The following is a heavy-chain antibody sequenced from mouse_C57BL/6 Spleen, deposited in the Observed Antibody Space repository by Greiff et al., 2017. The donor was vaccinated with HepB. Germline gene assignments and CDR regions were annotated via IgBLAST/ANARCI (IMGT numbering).Heavy chain of an antibody. CDR3: TGYYYGSSSFAY. Sequence: VQLVESGAELVRPGASVTLSCKASGYTFTDYEMHWVKQTPVHGLEWIGAIDPETGGTAYNQKFKGKAILTADKSSSTAYMELRSLTSEDSAVYYCTGYYYGSSSFAYWGQGTLVTVSA. CDR1: GYTFTDYE. J-gene: IGHJ3*01. D-gene: IGHD1-1*01. V-gene: IGHV1-15*01. CDR2: IDPETGGT.